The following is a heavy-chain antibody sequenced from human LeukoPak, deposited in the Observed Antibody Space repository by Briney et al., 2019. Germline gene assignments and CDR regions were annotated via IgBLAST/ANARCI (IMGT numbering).Heavy chain of an antibody. J-gene: IGHJ4*02. D-gene: IGHD3-10*01. CDR2: IYYSGST. V-gene: IGHV4-31*03. CDR3: ARVHYYGSGSYYVDY. Sequence: SQTLSLTCTVSGGSISSGGYYWSWIRQHPGKGLEWIGYIYYSGSTYYNPSLKSRVTISVDTSKNQFSLKLSSVTAADTAVYYCARVHYYGSGSYYVDYWGQGTLVTVSS. CDR1: GGSISSGGYY.